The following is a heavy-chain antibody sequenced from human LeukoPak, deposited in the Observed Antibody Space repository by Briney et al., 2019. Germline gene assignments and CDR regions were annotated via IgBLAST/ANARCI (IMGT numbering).Heavy chain of an antibody. V-gene: IGHV3-30-3*01. CDR2: ISYDGSNK. Sequence: GGSLRLSCAASGFTFSSYAMHWVRQAPGKGLEWVAVISYDGSNKYYADSVKGRFTISRDNSKNTLYLQMNSLRAEDTAVYYCARGLRDGGGFDIWGQGTMVTVSS. J-gene: IGHJ3*02. D-gene: IGHD5-12*01. CDR1: GFTFSSYA. CDR3: ARGLRDGGGFDI.